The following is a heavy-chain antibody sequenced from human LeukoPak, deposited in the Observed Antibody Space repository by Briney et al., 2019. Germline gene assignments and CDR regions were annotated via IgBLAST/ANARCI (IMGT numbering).Heavy chain of an antibody. CDR2: INHSGST. CDR3: ARGRVAARPLNWFDP. J-gene: IGHJ5*02. D-gene: IGHD6-6*01. V-gene: IGHV4-34*01. Sequence: SETLSLTCAVYGGSFSGYYWSWIRQPPGKGLEWIGEINHSGSTNYNPSLKSRVTISVDTSKNQFSLKLSSVTAADTAVYYCARGRVAARPLNWFDPWGQGTLVTVSS. CDR1: GGSFSGYY.